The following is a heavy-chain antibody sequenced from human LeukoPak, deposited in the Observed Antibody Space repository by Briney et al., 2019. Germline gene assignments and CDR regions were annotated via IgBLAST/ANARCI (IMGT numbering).Heavy chain of an antibody. D-gene: IGHD3-22*01. V-gene: IGHV5-51*01. CDR3: ARSYYESSGYYLQFDY. J-gene: IGHJ4*02. Sequence: GESLKISCKGSGYSFTSYWIGWVRQMPGKGLEWMGIIYPGDSDTRYSPSFQGQVTISADKSISTAYLQWSSLKASDTAMYYCARSYYESSGYYLQFDYWGQGTLVTVSS. CDR2: IYPGDSDT. CDR1: GYSFTSYW.